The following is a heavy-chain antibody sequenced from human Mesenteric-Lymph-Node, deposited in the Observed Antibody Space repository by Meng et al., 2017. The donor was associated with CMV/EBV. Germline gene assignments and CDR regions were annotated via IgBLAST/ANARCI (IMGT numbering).Heavy chain of an antibody. Sequence: GESLKISCGASGFTFSSYAMHWVRQAPGKGLEWVAVISYDGSNKYYADSVKGRFTIYRDNSKNTLYLQMNSLRAEDTAVYYCDVTSFYFDYWGQGTLVTVSS. CDR1: GFTFSSYA. J-gene: IGHJ4*02. V-gene: IGHV3-30*04. CDR3: DVTSFYFDY. D-gene: IGHD3-16*01. CDR2: ISYDGSNK.